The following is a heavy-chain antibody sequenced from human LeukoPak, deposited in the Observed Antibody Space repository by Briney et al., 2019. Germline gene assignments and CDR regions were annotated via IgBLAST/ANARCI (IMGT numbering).Heavy chain of an antibody. J-gene: IGHJ4*02. Sequence: EPSETLSLICAVYGGSLSDYPWAWIRQPPGKGLEWIGQIKAGGGTKYNPSLNSRVTMSLDTSKNQFSLKLTSVSAADTAVYYCARGAPGYWGQGTLVTVSS. CDR3: ARGAPGY. CDR2: IKAGGGT. CDR1: GGSLSDYP. V-gene: IGHV4-34*01.